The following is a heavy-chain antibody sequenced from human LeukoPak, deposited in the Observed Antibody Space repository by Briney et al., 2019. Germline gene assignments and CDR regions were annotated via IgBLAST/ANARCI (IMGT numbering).Heavy chain of an antibody. CDR3: TRDHRDDWNPGYYFDY. CDR2: IKTTLYGGTT. D-gene: IGHD1-1*01. Sequence: SLRLSCAASGFAFGDFAMNWIRQAPGQGLEWVGFIKTTLYGGTTEYAASVKGRFTISRDDSKAIAYLQMNSLKTEDTAVYYCTRDHRDDWNPGYYFDYWGQGTLVTVSS. J-gene: IGHJ4*02. V-gene: IGHV3-49*03. CDR1: GFAFGDFA.